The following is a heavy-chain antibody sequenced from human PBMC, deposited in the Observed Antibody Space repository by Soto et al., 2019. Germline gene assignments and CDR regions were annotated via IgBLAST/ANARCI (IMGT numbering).Heavy chain of an antibody. D-gene: IGHD5-12*01. V-gene: IGHV3-7*05. CDR3: SSPVSGKYGGYVVIDY. Sequence: EVQLAESGGGLVQPGGSLRLSCAASGFTFSVSYMTWVRQAPGKGLEWVATVKEDGSEKYYLDSVRGRFTISKDNPEKSLCRQLSSLLADSTAVYYCSSPVSGKYGGYVVIDYWGQGTLVTVSS. CDR2: VKEDGSEK. J-gene: IGHJ4*02. CDR1: GFTFSVSY.